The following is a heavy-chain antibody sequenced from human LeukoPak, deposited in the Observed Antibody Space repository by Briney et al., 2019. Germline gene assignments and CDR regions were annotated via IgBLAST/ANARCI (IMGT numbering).Heavy chain of an antibody. J-gene: IGHJ6*03. V-gene: IGHV5-51*01. CDR3: ARRGLPGVTPPGYYYMDV. D-gene: IGHD1-26*01. CDR1: GYSFTSYW. Sequence: GGSRKISCKGSGYSFTSYWIGWVRQMPGKGLEWMGIIYHGDSDTRYSPSFQGQVTISADKSISTAYLQWSSLKASDTAMYYCARRGLPGVTPPGYYYMDVWGKGTTVTVSS. CDR2: IYHGDSDT.